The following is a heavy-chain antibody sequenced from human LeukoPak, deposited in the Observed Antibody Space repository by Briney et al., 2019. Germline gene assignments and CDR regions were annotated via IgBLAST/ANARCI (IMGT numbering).Heavy chain of an antibody. J-gene: IGHJ6*02. CDR2: ISGSGGST. Sequence: AGGSLRLSCAASGFTFSNYAMSWVRQAPGKGLEWVSGISGSGGSTYYADSVKGHFTISRDNSKNTLYLQMNSLRAEDTAVYYCAKNNYDFWSGYFGGYYYYGMDVWGQGTTVTVSS. V-gene: IGHV3-23*01. CDR1: GFTFSNYA. D-gene: IGHD3-3*01. CDR3: AKNNYDFWSGYFGGYYYYGMDV.